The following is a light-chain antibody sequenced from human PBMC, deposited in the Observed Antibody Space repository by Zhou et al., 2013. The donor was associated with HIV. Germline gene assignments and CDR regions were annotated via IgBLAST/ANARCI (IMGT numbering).Light chain of an antibody. V-gene: IGKV3-11*01. CDR3: QQYVTAPIT. Sequence: IVLAQSPATLSLSPGERATLSCRVSQSVSNSVAWYQQKPGQAPRLLIYDASNRATGIPARFSGSGSGTDFTLTISSLEPEDFAVYCCQQYVTAPITFGQGTRLEIK. J-gene: IGKJ5*01. CDR1: QSVSNS. CDR2: DAS.